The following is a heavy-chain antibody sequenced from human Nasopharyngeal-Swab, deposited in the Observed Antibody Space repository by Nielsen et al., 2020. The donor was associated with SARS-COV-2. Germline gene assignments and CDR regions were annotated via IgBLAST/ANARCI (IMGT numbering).Heavy chain of an antibody. J-gene: IGHJ4*02. CDR1: GFTFSSYW. CDR2: IKQAGSEK. V-gene: IGHV3-7*04. CDR3: ARGGFSGYEYYFDY. D-gene: IGHD5-12*01. Sequence: GESLKISCAASGFTFSSYWMSWVRQAPGKWLEWVANIKQAGSEKYDVDSVKGRFTISRDNAKNSLFLQMNSMRAEDTAVYYFARGGFSGYEYYFDYWGQGTLVTVSS.